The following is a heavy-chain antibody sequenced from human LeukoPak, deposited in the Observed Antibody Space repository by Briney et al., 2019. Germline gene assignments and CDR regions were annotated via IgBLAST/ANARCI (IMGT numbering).Heavy chain of an antibody. V-gene: IGHV3-74*01. J-gene: IGHJ4*02. CDR1: GFTFSYYW. Sequence: GGSLRLSCAASGFTFSYYWMHWVRQAPGRGLVWVSRIKSDGSITEYADSVKGRFTLSRDNSKNTLYLQTNTLRDEDTAVYYCATASSNYFYYFEYWGQGTLVTVSS. D-gene: IGHD2/OR15-2a*01. CDR2: IKSDGSIT. CDR3: ATASSNYFYYFEY.